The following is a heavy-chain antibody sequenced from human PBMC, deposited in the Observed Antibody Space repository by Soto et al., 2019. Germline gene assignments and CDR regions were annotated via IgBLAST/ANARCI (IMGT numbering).Heavy chain of an antibody. D-gene: IGHD3-22*01. CDR2: IIPIFGTA. V-gene: IGHV1-69*13. Sequence: SVKVSCKASGVTFSSYAISWVRQAPGQGLEWMGGIIPIFGTANYAQKFQGRVTITADESTSTAYMELSSLRSEDTAVYYCARDPYYYDSSGSDYYGMDVWGQGTTVTVSS. CDR3: ARDPYYYDSSGSDYYGMDV. CDR1: GVTFSSYA. J-gene: IGHJ6*02.